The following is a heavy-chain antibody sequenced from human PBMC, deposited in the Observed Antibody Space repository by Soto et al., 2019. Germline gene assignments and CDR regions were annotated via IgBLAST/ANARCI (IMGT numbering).Heavy chain of an antibody. CDR1: GFTFSSYG. J-gene: IGHJ4*02. Sequence: GGSLRLSCAASGFTFSSYGMDWVRQAPGKGLEWVAGIRHDGGDKFYADSVKGRFTISRDNSKNTVYLQMNSLGAEDTAVYSCARELQLWWYFEFWGQGNPVNVSS. V-gene: IGHV3-33*01. D-gene: IGHD5-18*01. CDR2: IRHDGGDK. CDR3: ARELQLWWYFEF.